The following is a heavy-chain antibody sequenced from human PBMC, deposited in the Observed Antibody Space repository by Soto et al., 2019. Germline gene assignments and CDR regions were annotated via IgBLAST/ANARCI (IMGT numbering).Heavy chain of an antibody. CDR3: ATDIAVAGTGGY. CDR1: GYTFTSYG. J-gene: IGHJ4*02. CDR2: ISAYNGNT. V-gene: IGHV1-18*01. D-gene: IGHD6-19*01. Sequence: ASVKVSCKASGYTFTSYGISWVRQAPGQGLEWMGWISAYNGNTNYAQKLQGRVTMTTDTSTSTAYMELRSLRSDDTAVYYCATDIAVAGTGGYWGQGTLVTVSS.